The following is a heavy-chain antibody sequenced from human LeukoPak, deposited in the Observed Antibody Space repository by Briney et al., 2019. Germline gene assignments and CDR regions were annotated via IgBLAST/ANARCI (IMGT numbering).Heavy chain of an antibody. CDR3: ARDLYCGGDCYP. Sequence: GGSLRLSCAASGFTLSSYWMYWVRQAPGKGLVWVSRINSDGSTTSYADSVKGRFTISRDNAKNTLYLQMNSLRAEDTAVYYCARDLYCGGDCYPWGQGTLVTVSS. CDR1: GFTLSSYW. CDR2: INSDGSTT. V-gene: IGHV3-74*01. J-gene: IGHJ1*01. D-gene: IGHD2-21*02.